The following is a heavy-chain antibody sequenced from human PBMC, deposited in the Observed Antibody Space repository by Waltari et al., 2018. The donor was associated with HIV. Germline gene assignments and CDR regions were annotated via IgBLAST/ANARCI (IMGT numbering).Heavy chain of an antibody. CDR3: ARDRGSDIVVVVAADYYYYGMDV. Sequence: EVQLVESGGGLVKPGGSLRLSCAASGFTFSSYSMNWVRQAPGKGLEWVSSISSSSSYIYYADSVKGRFTISRDNAKNSLYLQMNSLRAEDTAVYYCARDRGSDIVVVVAADYYYYGMDVWGQGTTVTVSS. J-gene: IGHJ6*02. CDR1: GFTFSSYS. CDR2: ISSSSSYI. V-gene: IGHV3-21*01. D-gene: IGHD2-15*01.